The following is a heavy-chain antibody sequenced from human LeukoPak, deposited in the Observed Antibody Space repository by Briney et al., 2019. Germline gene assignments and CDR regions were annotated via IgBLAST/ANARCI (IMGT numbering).Heavy chain of an antibody. D-gene: IGHD3-10*01. Sequence: PSETLSLTCTVSGGSISSYYWSWIRQPPGKGLEWIGYIYYSGSTNYNPSLKSRVTISVDTSKNQFSLKLSSVTAADTAVYYCARGGYYYGSGSWGYYYYMDVWGKGTTVTVSS. J-gene: IGHJ6*03. CDR2: IYYSGST. V-gene: IGHV4-59*01. CDR3: ARGGYYYGSGSWGYYYYMDV. CDR1: GGSISSYY.